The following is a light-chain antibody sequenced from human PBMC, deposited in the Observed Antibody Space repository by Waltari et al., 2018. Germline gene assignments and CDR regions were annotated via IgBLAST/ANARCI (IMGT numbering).Light chain of an antibody. V-gene: IGKV3-20*01. Sequence: ELVLTQSPGTLSLSPGERASLSCRASQSLRNNYVAWYPHKPGQAPRLLIFDASRRATGIPDRFSGSGSGTDFTLTISSLEPEDFAVYYCQKYGSTPRPFGGGTKVEIK. J-gene: IGKJ4*01. CDR1: QSLRNNY. CDR3: QKYGSTPRP. CDR2: DAS.